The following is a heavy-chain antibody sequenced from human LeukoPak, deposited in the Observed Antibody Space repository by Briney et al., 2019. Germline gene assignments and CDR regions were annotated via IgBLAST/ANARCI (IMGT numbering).Heavy chain of an antibody. CDR1: GGSINSNRYY. CDR3: TRDTVDAQYSIGWFTNF. CDR2: IYYNRRT. Sequence: KPSETLSLTCTVSGGSINSNRYYWGCTRQPLGRGLGWIACIYYNRRTYYNPSLKSRATIPVDTSKNQSSLKLASVAAANTAVYYGTRDTVDAQYSIGWFTNFGGQGTLVTVSS. J-gene: IGHJ4*02. D-gene: IGHD6-19*01. V-gene: IGHV4-39*07.